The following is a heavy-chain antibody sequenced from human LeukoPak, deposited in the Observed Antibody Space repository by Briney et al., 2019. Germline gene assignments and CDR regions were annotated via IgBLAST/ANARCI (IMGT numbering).Heavy chain of an antibody. CDR3: ARVGITIFGVDWYYYDY. D-gene: IGHD3-3*01. CDR1: VYSISSGYY. J-gene: IGHJ4*02. CDR2: IYHSGST. Sequence: SETLSLTCTVSVYSISSGYYWGWIRPPPGKGLEWIGSIYHSGSTYYNPSLKSRVTISVDTSKNQFSLKLSSVSAADTAVYYCARVGITIFGVDWYYYDYWGQGTLVTVSS. V-gene: IGHV4-38-2*02.